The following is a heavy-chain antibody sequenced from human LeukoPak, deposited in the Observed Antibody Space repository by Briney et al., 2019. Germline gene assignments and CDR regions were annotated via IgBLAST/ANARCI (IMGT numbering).Heavy chain of an antibody. CDR3: ARLARIAVAGTLIWGAFHI. D-gene: IGHD6-19*01. V-gene: IGHV5-51*01. CDR2: IYPGDSDT. Sequence: GESLKISCKGSGYRFTTSWIGWVRQMPGKGLEWMGIIYPGDSDTRYSPSFQGHVTISADKSISTAYLQWSSLKASDTAMYYCARLARIAVAGTLIWGAFHIWGRGTMVTVSS. J-gene: IGHJ3*02. CDR1: GYRFTTSW.